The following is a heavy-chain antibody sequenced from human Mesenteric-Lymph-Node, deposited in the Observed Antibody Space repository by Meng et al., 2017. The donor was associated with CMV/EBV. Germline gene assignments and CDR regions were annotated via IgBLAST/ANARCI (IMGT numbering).Heavy chain of an antibody. CDR2: IDPNSGGT. J-gene: IGHJ4*02. CDR1: GYTFTDYY. V-gene: IGHV1-2*02. CDR3: ARVWETPMVTGELDY. D-gene: IGHD5-18*01. Sequence: ASVKVSCKASGYTFTDYYMHWVRQAPGQGLEWLGWIDPNSGGTNFAQKFQGRVTMTRDTSISTAYMELSRLRADDTAVYYCARVWETPMVTGELDYWGQGTLVTVSS.